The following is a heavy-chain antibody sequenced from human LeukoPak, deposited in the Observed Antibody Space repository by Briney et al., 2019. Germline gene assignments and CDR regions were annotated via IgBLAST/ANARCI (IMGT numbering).Heavy chain of an antibody. CDR1: GFTFSSYS. V-gene: IGHV3-21*01. D-gene: IGHD6-19*01. Sequence: GGSLRLSCAASGFTFSSYSMNWIRQAPGKGLEWVSSISSSGNYIYYADSVKGRFTISRDNTKNSLYLQMNSLRAEDTAVYYCAKIISDWSRGAFDIWGQGTMVTVSS. CDR3: AKIISDWSRGAFDI. J-gene: IGHJ3*02. CDR2: ISSSGNYI.